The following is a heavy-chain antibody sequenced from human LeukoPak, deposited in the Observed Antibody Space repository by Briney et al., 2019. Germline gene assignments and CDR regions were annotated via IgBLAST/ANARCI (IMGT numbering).Heavy chain of an antibody. CDR3: AREKGITMVRGVTELPDY. D-gene: IGHD3-10*01. CDR1: GYTFTGYY. Sequence: ASVKVSCKASGYTFTGYYMHWVRQAPGQGLEWMGWINPNSGDTNHAQKFQGRVTMTRDTSISTAYMELSRLRSDDTAVYYCAREKGITMVRGVTELPDYWGQGTLVTVSS. CDR2: INPNSGDT. J-gene: IGHJ4*02. V-gene: IGHV1-2*02.